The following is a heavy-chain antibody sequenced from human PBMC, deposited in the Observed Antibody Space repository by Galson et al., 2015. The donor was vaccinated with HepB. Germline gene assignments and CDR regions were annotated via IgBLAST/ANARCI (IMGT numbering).Heavy chain of an antibody. CDR2: IYYSGST. CDR3: ARAPSKWLPYMMKAFDI. J-gene: IGHJ3*02. CDR1: GGSISSYY. D-gene: IGHD5-12*01. V-gene: IGHV4-59*01. Sequence: ETLSLTCTVSGGSISSYYWSWIRQPPGKGLEWIGYIYYSGSTNYNPSLKSRVTISVDTSKNQFSLKLSSVTAADTAVYYCARAPSKWLPYMMKAFDIWGQGTMVTVSS.